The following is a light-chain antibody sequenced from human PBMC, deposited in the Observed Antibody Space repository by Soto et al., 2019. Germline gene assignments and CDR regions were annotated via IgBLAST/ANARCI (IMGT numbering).Light chain of an antibody. CDR3: QQYNILPLT. V-gene: IGKV3-15*01. J-gene: IGKJ5*01. Sequence: DIVMTQSPATLSVSPGERATLSSRASHSVSLNLAWYQQKLGQPPRLLIYGVSTRATGIPGRFSGSGSGTEFTLTISSLHSEDFAVYFCQQYNILPLTFGQGTRLEIK. CDR1: HSVSLN. CDR2: GVS.